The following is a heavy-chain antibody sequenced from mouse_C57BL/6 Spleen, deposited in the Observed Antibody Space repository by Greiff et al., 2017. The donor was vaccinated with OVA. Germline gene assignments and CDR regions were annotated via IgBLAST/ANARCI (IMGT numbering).Heavy chain of an antibody. CDR1: GFTFSSYA. Sequence: DVHLLESGGGLVKPGGSLKLSCAASGFTFSSYAMSWVRQTPEKRLEWVATISDGGSYTYYTDNVKGRFTISRDNAKNNLYLQMSHLKSEDTAMYYCARAMGYYYGSSYGYFDVWGTGTTVTVSS. V-gene: IGHV5-4*01. D-gene: IGHD1-1*01. CDR2: ISDGGSYT. J-gene: IGHJ1*03. CDR3: ARAMGYYYGSSYGYFDV.